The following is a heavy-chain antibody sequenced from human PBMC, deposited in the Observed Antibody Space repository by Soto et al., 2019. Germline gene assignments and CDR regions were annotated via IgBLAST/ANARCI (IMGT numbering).Heavy chain of an antibody. CDR2: INHSGST. Sequence: SETLPLTCAVYGGSFSGYYWSWIRQPPGKGLEWIGEINHSGSTNYNPSLKSRVTISVDTSKNQFSLKLSSVTAADTAVYYCARVRGGAAGKYYSYGMDVWGQGTTVTVSS. V-gene: IGHV4-34*01. CDR3: ARVRGGAAGKYYSYGMDV. D-gene: IGHD2-15*01. J-gene: IGHJ6*02. CDR1: GGSFSGYY.